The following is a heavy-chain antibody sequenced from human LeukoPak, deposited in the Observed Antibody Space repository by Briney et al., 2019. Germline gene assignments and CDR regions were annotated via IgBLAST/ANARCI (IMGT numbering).Heavy chain of an antibody. D-gene: IGHD3-22*01. CDR1: GGSISSYY. J-gene: IGHJ3*02. V-gene: IGHV4-4*07. CDR2: IHSSGST. Sequence: SETLSLTCTVSGGSISSYYWSSIRQPAGKGLEWIGRIHSSGSTNYNPSLKSRVTMSVDTSKNQFSLELSSVTAADTAVYYCARDRYYYDSSGYAFDIWGQGTMVTVSS. CDR3: ARDRYYYDSSGYAFDI.